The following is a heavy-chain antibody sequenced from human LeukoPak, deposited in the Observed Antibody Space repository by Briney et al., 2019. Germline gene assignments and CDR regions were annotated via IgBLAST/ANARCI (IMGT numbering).Heavy chain of an antibody. CDR3: ARGLGGYYDSSGYYYDDAFDI. D-gene: IGHD3-22*01. J-gene: IGHJ3*02. CDR2: INHSGST. V-gene: IGHV4-34*01. CDR1: GGSFSGYY. Sequence: SETLSLTCAVYGGSFSGYYWSWIRQPPGKGLEWIREINHSGSTNYNPSLKSRVTISVDTSKNQFSLKLSSVTAADTAVYYCARGLGGYYDSSGYYYDDAFDIWGQGTMVTVSS.